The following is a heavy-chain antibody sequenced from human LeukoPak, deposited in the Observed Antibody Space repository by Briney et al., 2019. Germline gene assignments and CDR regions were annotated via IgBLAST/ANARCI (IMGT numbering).Heavy chain of an antibody. CDR3: ARPKWELLSDAFDI. V-gene: IGHV4-38-2*01. Sequence: GSLRLSCAASGFTFSAYSMTWIRQPPGKGLEWIGSIYYSGSTYYNPSLKSRVTISVDTSKNQFSLKLSSVTAADTAVYYCARPKWELLSDAFDIWGQGTMVTVSS. CDR2: IYYSGST. D-gene: IGHD1-26*01. J-gene: IGHJ3*02. CDR1: GFTFSAYS.